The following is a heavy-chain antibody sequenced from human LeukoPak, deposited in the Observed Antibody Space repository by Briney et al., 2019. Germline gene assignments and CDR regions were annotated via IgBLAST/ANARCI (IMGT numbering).Heavy chain of an antibody. D-gene: IGHD3-10*01. CDR2: ISGSGGST. V-gene: IGHV3-23*01. J-gene: IGHJ3*02. CDR1: GFTFSSYA. CDR3: AKDRGGSGSYHYSAFDI. Sequence: GGSLRLSCAASGFTFSSYAMSWVRQAPGKGLEWVSGISGSGGSTYYADSVKGRFTLSRDNSKNTLYLQMNSLRVDDTAIYYCAKDRGGSGSYHYSAFDIWGQGTMVTVSS.